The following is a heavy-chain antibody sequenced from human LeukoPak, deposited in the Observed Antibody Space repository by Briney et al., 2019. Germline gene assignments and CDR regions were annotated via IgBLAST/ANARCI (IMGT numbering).Heavy chain of an antibody. CDR3: ARDRGQWLVPGSYFDL. J-gene: IGHJ4*02. CDR1: GDSISGYY. V-gene: IGHV4-4*07. Sequence: ETLSLTCSVSGDSISGYYWNWIRQPAGKGLEWIGRMYVSGSTDYNPSLKGRVTMSVDTSRNQFSLTLTSVTAADRAVYYCARDRGQWLVPGSYFDLWGQGVLVTVSS. D-gene: IGHD6-19*01. CDR2: MYVSGST.